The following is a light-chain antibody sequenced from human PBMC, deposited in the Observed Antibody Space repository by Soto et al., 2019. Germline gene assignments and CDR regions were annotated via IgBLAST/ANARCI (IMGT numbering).Light chain of an antibody. Sequence: EIVMTPSPATLSVSPGERATLSCRASQSVSFNLAWYQQKPGQAPRLLIYGASTRATGVPARFSGRGSGTEFTLTISSLQSEDFAVYYCQQYTNWPPNTFGQGTRLEIK. V-gene: IGKV3-15*01. CDR2: GAS. CDR3: QQYTNWPPNT. CDR1: QSVSFN. J-gene: IGKJ5*01.